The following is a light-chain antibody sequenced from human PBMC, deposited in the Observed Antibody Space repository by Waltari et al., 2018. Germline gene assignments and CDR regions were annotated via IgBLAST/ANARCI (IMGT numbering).Light chain of an antibody. CDR1: ALPRQY. CDR3: QSADSSGTYVV. J-gene: IGLJ2*01. V-gene: IGLV3-25*03. CDR2: KDS. Sequence: SSELTQPPSVSVSPGQTARITCSGDALPRQYAHWYHQKPGKAPVLVIYKDSERPSGIPERFSGSSSGTTVTLTISGVQAEDEADYYCQSADSSGTYVVFGGGTKLTVL.